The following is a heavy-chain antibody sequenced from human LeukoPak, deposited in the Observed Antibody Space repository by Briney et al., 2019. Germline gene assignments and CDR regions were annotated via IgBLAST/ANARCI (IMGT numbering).Heavy chain of an antibody. D-gene: IGHD4-23*01. V-gene: IGHV3-74*01. CDR3: ARGRPHGNDY. CDR1: GFTFSNYM. CDR2: IASDGSST. J-gene: IGHJ4*02. Sequence: GGSLRLSCAASGFTFSNYMMHWVRQAPGKGLVWVSRIASDGSSTTYADSVKGRFSISRENAKNTLYLQMNSLRVEDTAVYYCARGRPHGNDYWGQGTLVTVSS.